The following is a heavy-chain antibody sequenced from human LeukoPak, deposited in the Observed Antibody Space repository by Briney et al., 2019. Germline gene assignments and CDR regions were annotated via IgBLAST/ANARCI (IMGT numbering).Heavy chain of an antibody. V-gene: IGHV3-11*04. D-gene: IGHD3-10*01. Sequence: GGSLRLSCAASGFTFSDYNMRWIRQAPGKGLEWVSSISRSGSTKYYADSVKGRFTISRDNAKNSLFLQMNSLRAEDTAVYYCAKDPLFYGSGSYFPYWGQGTLVTVSS. CDR2: ISRSGSTK. CDR3: AKDPLFYGSGSYFPY. J-gene: IGHJ4*02. CDR1: GFTFSDYN.